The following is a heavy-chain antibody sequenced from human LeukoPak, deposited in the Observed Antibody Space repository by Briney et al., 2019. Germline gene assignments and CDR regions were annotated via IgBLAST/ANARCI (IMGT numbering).Heavy chain of an antibody. Sequence: ASVKVSCKASGGTFISYAISWVRQAPGQGLEWMGGIIPIFGTANYAQKFQGRVTITADESTSTAYMELSSLRSEDTAVYYCAGRGGYDSSGYYDYWGQGTLVTVSS. J-gene: IGHJ4*02. V-gene: IGHV1-69*13. CDR1: GGTFISYA. CDR2: IIPIFGTA. D-gene: IGHD3-22*01. CDR3: AGRGGYDSSGYYDY.